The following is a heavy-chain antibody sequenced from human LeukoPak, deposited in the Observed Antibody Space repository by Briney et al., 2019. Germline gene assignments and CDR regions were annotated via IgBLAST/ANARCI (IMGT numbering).Heavy chain of an antibody. J-gene: IGHJ4*02. D-gene: IGHD6-13*01. CDR1: GGSFSGYY. V-gene: IGHV4-34*01. Sequence: SETLSLTCAVYGGSFSGYYWSWIRQPPGKGLEWIGEINHSGSTNYNPSLKSRVTISVDTSKNQFSLKLSSVTAADTAVYYCGRHSYSREPDYWGQGTLVTVSS. CDR2: INHSGST. CDR3: GRHSYSREPDY.